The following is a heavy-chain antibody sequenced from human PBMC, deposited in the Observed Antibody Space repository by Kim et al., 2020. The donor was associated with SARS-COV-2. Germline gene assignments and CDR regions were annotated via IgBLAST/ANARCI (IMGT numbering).Heavy chain of an antibody. J-gene: IGHJ4*02. V-gene: IGHV3-21*01. CDR2: ISSSSSYI. CDR3: AREGDSMTTSDY. D-gene: IGHD3-16*01. CDR1: GFTFSSYS. Sequence: GGSLRLSCAASGFTFSSYSMNWVRQAPGKGLEWVSSISSSSSYIYYADSVKGRFTISRDNAKNSLYLQMNSLRAEDTAVYYCAREGDSMTTSDYCGQGTLVTVSS.